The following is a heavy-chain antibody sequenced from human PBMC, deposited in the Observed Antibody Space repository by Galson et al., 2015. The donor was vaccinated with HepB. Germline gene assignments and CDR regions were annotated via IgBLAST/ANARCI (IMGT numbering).Heavy chain of an antibody. CDR1: GYTFTSYY. Sequence: SVKVSCKASGYTFTSYYMHWVRQAPGQGLEWMGIINPSGGSTSYAQKFQGRVTMTRDTSTSTVYMELSSLRSEDTAVYYCARALAVPNHNYYGMDVWGQGTTVTVSS. CDR2: INPSGGST. D-gene: IGHD6-19*01. V-gene: IGHV1-46*03. J-gene: IGHJ6*02. CDR3: ARALAVPNHNYYGMDV.